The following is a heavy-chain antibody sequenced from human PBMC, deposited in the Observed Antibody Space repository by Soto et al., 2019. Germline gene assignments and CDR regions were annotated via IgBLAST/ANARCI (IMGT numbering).Heavy chain of an antibody. D-gene: IGHD3-3*01. CDR2: IYWDDDK. CDR3: AHRILRTVFGLVTTTAIYFDF. J-gene: IGHJ4*02. Sequence: QITLNESGPTVVKPAETLTLTCTISGFSLTTSGVGVGWIRQSPGKAPEWLALIYWDDDKRYSASLKNRLTITKDTSKKQVVLTMASVDPADTATYYCAHRILRTVFGLVTTTAIYFDFWGQGTPVVVSS. CDR1: GFSLTTSGVG. V-gene: IGHV2-5*02.